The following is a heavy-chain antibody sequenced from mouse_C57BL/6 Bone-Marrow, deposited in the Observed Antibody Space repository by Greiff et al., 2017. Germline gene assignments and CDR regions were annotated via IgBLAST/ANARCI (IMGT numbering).Heavy chain of an antibody. CDR3: ARRAGPSWFAY. CDR2: IYPGDGDT. D-gene: IGHD3-3*01. J-gene: IGHJ3*01. V-gene: IGHV1-80*01. Sequence: QVQLKESGAELVKPGASVKISCKASGYAFSSYWMNWVKQRPGKGLEWIGQIYPGDGDTNYNGKFKGKATLTADKSSSTAYMQLSSLTSEDSAVYFCARRAGPSWFAYWGQGTLVTVSA. CDR1: GYAFSSYW.